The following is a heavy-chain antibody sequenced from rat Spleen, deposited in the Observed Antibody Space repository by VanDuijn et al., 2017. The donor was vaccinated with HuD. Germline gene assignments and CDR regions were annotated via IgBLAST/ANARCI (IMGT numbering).Heavy chain of an antibody. D-gene: IGHD1-1*01. J-gene: IGHJ4*01. CDR2: ITTGGDNT. CDR1: GFTFSNYY. CDR3: ARNGGYYSGDYVMDA. Sequence: EVQLVESGGGLVQPGRSMKLSCAASGFTFSNYYMAWVRQAPTKGLEWVASITTGGDNTYYRDSVKGRFTISRDNAKSTLYLQMDSLRSEDTATYYCARNGGYYSGDYVMDAWGQGASVTVSS. V-gene: IGHV5-25*01.